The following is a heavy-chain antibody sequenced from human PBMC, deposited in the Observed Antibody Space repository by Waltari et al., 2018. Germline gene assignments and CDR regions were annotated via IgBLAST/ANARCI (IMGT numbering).Heavy chain of an antibody. CDR1: GGSISSSSYY. CDR2: IYYSGST. V-gene: IGHV4-39*07. Sequence: QLQLQESGPGLVKPSETLSLTCTVSGGSISSSSYYWGWIRQPPGKGLEWIGSIYYSGSTSYTPSLKSRVTISVDTSKNQFALKLSSVTAADTAVYYCARERIAVAGTVNGINWFDPWGQGTLVTVSS. D-gene: IGHD6-19*01. CDR3: ARERIAVAGTVNGINWFDP. J-gene: IGHJ5*02.